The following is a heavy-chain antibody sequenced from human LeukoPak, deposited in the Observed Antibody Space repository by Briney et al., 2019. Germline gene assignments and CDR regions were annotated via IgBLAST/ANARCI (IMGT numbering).Heavy chain of an antibody. V-gene: IGHV3-49*02. CDR3: TRDVEPAAFAEYFQH. CDR2: IRSKAYGGTT. D-gene: IGHD2-2*01. Sequence: WIRQPPGKGLEWVGFIRSKAYGGTTEYAASVKGRFTISRDDSKSIAYLQMNSLKTEDTAVYYCTRDVEPAAFAEYFQHWGQGTLVTVSS. J-gene: IGHJ1*01.